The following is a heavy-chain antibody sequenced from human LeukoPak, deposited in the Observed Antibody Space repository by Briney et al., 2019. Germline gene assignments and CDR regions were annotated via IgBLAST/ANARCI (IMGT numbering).Heavy chain of an antibody. D-gene: IGHD6-19*01. CDR1: GGTFSSYA. V-gene: IGHV1-69*05. CDR3: ARVVIAVAGTDYYYYYMDV. J-gene: IGHJ6*03. Sequence: GSSVKVSCKASGGTFSSYAISWVRQAPGQRLEWMGGIIPIFGTANYAQKFQGRVTITTDESTSTAYMELSSLRSEDTAVYYCARVVIAVAGTDYYYYYMDVWGKGTTVTVSS. CDR2: IIPIFGTA.